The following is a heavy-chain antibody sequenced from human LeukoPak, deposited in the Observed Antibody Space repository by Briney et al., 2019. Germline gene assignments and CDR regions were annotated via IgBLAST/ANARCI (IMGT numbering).Heavy chain of an antibody. Sequence: SETLSLTCTVSGGSISSSSYYWGWIRQPPGKGLEWIGSIYYSGSTYYNPSLKSRVTISVDTSKNQFSLKLSSVTAADTAVYYCASSTFGGVIVSFSLSGRGTLVTVSS. CDR3: ASSTFGGVIVSFSL. D-gene: IGHD3-16*02. V-gene: IGHV4-39*01. J-gene: IGHJ2*01. CDR2: IYYSGST. CDR1: GGSISSSSYY.